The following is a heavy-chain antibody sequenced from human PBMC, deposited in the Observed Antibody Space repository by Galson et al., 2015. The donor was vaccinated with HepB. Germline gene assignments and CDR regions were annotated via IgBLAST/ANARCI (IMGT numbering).Heavy chain of an antibody. CDR1: GDTFSSYV. Sequence: SVKVSCKASGDTFSSYVISWVRQAPGQGLEWMGGIIPIFGKGNYARKFQGRVTITADISTTTAYMELSSLRSEDTAVYYCATGGDCSGGSCHEGLWGQGTLVTVSS. CDR3: ATGGDCSGGSCHEGL. V-gene: IGHV1-69*06. J-gene: IGHJ4*02. D-gene: IGHD2-15*01. CDR2: IIPIFGKG.